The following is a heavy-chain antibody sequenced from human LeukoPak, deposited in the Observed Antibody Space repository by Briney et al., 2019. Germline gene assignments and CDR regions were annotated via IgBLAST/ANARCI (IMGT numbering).Heavy chain of an antibody. D-gene: IGHD1-26*01. J-gene: IGHJ4*02. Sequence: GRSLRLSCAASGFTFSSYGMHWVRQAPGKGLEWVAVVWYGGSNKYYADSVKGRFTISRDNSKNTLYLQMNSLRSEDTAVYYCARAFTGSYFRPLDYWGQGTLVTVSS. CDR2: VWYGGSNK. V-gene: IGHV3-33*01. CDR3: ARAFTGSYFRPLDY. CDR1: GFTFSSYG.